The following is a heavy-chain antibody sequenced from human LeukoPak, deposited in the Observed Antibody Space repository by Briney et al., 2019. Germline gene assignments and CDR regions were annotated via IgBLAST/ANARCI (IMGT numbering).Heavy chain of an antibody. CDR3: ARAPRGYSRTAFWYYMDV. CDR1: GFTFSSYA. V-gene: IGHV3-21*01. Sequence: PGGSLRLSCAASGFTFSSYAMHWVRQAPGKGLEWVSSISSSSSYIYYADSVKGRFTISRDNAKNSLYLQMNSLRAEDAAVYYCARAPRGYSRTAFWYYMDVWGKGTTVTVSS. J-gene: IGHJ6*03. CDR2: ISSSSSYI. D-gene: IGHD5-18*01.